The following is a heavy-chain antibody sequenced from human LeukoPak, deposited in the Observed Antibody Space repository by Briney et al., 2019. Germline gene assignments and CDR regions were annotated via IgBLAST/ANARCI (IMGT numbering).Heavy chain of an antibody. J-gene: IGHJ3*02. CDR1: GFTFSSYG. CDR3: ARCVTAYDAFDI. D-gene: IGHD2-21*02. CDR2: IWYDGSNK. Sequence: GGSLRLSCAASGFTFSSYGMHWVRQAPGKGLEWVAVIWYDGSNKYHADSVKGRFTISRDNSKNTLYLQMNSLRAEDTAVYYCARCVTAYDAFDIWGQGTMVTVSS. V-gene: IGHV3-33*01.